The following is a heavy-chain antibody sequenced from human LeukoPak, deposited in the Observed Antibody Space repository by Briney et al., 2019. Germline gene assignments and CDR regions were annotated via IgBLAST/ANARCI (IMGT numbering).Heavy chain of an antibody. D-gene: IGHD1-26*01. J-gene: IGHJ4*02. CDR1: GGSISSYY. CDR3: ARTVGATSTSFDY. V-gene: IGHV4-59*08. CDR2: ISYSGST. Sequence: PLETLCLTRTVSGGSISSYYWSWIRQSPGKGLEWIGYISYSGSTNYNPSLGRLVTISVDTSKNQFSLRLRSVAAADTAVYYCARTVGATSTSFDYWGQEHVDPVSS.